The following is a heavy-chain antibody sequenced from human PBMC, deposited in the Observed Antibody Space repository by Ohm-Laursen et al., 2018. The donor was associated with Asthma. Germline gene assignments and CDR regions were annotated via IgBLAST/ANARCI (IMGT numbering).Heavy chain of an antibody. CDR1: GGSFSGYS. J-gene: IGHJ4*02. V-gene: IGHV4-34*01. CDR2: INHSGST. D-gene: IGHD6-13*01. Sequence: SETLSLTCAVYGGSFSGYSWSWVRQPPGKGVEGVGEINHSGSTNYDPSLKSRVTISVDTSKNQFSLKLSSVTAADTAVYYCARVAAAGLIYWGQGTLVTVSS. CDR3: ARVAAAGLIY.